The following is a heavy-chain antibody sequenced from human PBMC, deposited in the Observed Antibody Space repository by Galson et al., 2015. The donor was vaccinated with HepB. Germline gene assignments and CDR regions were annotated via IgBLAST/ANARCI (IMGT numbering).Heavy chain of an antibody. Sequence: SLRLSCAASGFTFSSYGMHWVRQAPGKGLVWVAGIRPDGSNKYYADSVKGRFTISRDNSKNTLYLQMNSLRAEDTAVYYCVRDREITMIGFLDPWGQGTLVTESS. CDR2: IRPDGSNK. V-gene: IGHV3-33*01. CDR1: GFTFSSYG. D-gene: IGHD3-22*01. CDR3: VRDREITMIGFLDP. J-gene: IGHJ5*02.